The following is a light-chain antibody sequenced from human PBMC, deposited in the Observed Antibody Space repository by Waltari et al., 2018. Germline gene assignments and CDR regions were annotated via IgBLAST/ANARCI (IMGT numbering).Light chain of an antibody. CDR2: YDS. J-gene: IGLJ2*01. CDR3: QVWDSSSDR. CDR1: NIGRKS. Sequence: SYVLTQPPSVSVAPGQTARITCGGNNIGRKSVHWYQQKPGQAPVLVIYYDSDWPSGIPERFSGSNSGNTATLTISRVEAGDEADYYCQVWDSSSDRFGGGTKLTVL. V-gene: IGLV3-21*04.